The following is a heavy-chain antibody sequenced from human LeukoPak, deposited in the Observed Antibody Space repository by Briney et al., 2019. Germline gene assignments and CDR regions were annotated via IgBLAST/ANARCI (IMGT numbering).Heavy chain of an antibody. CDR2: IYYSGST. CDR3: ARVTSGIEVDN. CDR1: GGSISSYY. Sequence: SETLSLTCTVSGGSISSYYWSWIRQPPGKGLEWIGYIYYSGSTNYNPSLKSRVTISVDTSKNQFPLKLSSVTAADTAVYYCARVTSGIEVDNWGQGTLVTVSS. V-gene: IGHV4-59*01. D-gene: IGHD3-22*01. J-gene: IGHJ4*02.